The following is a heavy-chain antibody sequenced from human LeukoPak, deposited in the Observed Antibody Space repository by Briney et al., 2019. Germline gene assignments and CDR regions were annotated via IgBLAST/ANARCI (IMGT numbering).Heavy chain of an antibody. Sequence: SETLSLTCTVSGGSISSSSYYWGWIRQPPGKGLEWIGSIYYSGSTYYNPSLKSRVTISVDTSKNQFSLKLSSVTAADTAVYYCASSSSLMVGFYYYYYMDVWGKGTTVTVSS. CDR2: IYYSGST. J-gene: IGHJ6*03. V-gene: IGHV4-39*07. CDR1: GGSISSSSYY. CDR3: ASSSSLMVGFYYYYYMDV. D-gene: IGHD6-13*01.